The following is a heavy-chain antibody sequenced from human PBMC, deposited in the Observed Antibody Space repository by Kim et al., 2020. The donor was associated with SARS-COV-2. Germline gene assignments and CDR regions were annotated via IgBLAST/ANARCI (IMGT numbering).Heavy chain of an antibody. CDR1: GSTFSRYA. CDR2: ISTSSDSI. J-gene: IGHJ5*02. Sequence: GGSLRLSCVGSGSTFSRYAMNWVRQAPGKGLEWISYISTSSDSINHADSVKGRFTISRDNAKNSLYLHMNGLRDEDTAVYYCATRDSWGRGTLVTDSS. CDR3: ATRDS. V-gene: IGHV3-48*02.